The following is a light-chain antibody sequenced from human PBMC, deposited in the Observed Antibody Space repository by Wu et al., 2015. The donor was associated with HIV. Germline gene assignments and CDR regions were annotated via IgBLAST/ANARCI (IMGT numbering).Light chain of an antibody. CDR2: KAY. V-gene: IGKV1-5*03. CDR1: ESISRS. Sequence: DIQMTQSPSTLSASVGDRVTITCRASESISRSLAWYQQKPGKAPQLLIYKAYTLESGVPSRFSGSGSGTEFILTISSLQPDDSAIYYCQQYNTYSRTFGPRDQRWKS. CDR3: QQYNTYSRT. J-gene: IGKJ1*01.